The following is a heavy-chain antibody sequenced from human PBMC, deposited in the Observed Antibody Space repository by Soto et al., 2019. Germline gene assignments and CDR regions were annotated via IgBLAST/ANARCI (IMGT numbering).Heavy chain of an antibody. CDR2: INPNSGGT. D-gene: IGHD2-2*01. J-gene: IGHJ6*02. CDR1: GYTFTGYY. Sequence: GASVKVSCKASGYTFTGYYMHWVRQAPGQGLEWMGWINPNSGGTNYAQKLQGRVTMTTDTSTSTAYMELRSLRSDDTAVYYCARDVCSSTSCRNYYYYGMDVWGQGTTVTVSS. CDR3: ARDVCSSTSCRNYYYYGMDV. V-gene: IGHV1-2*02.